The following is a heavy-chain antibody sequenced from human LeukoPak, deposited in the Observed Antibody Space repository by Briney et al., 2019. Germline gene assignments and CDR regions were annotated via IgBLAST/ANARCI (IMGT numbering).Heavy chain of an antibody. CDR2: IIPIFGTA. J-gene: IGHJ4*02. CDR1: GGTFSSYA. D-gene: IGHD4-17*01. V-gene: IGHV1-69*05. Sequence: SVKVSCKASGGTFSSYAISWVRQAPGQGLEWMGRIIPIFGTANYAQKFQGRVTITTDESTSTAYMELSSLRSEDTVVYYCAGDGYGDPDEIWGQGTLVTVSS. CDR3: AGDGYGDPDEI.